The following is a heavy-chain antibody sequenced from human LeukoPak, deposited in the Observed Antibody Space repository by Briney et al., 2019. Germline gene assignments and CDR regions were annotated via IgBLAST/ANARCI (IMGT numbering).Heavy chain of an antibody. D-gene: IGHD2-15*01. V-gene: IGHV4-39*01. CDR3: ALIRGYCRT. J-gene: IGHJ5*02. CDR1: GGSISGSSYY. CDR2: IYYRGST. Sequence: PSATLSLTCTVSGGSISGSSYYWGWIRQPPGKGLEWIGNIYYRGSTYYNPTLKSRVTVSVDTSKNQFSLKLSPVTAADTAVYYCALIRGYCRTWGQGTLVTVSS.